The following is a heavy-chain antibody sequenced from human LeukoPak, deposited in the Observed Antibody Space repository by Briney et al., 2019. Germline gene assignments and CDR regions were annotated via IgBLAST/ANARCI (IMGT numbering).Heavy chain of an antibody. J-gene: IGHJ5*02. V-gene: IGHV1-8*01. CDR3: AQVYRSTTGFDP. D-gene: IGHD4-17*01. CDR2: VNPQSGNS. Sequence: ASVKVSCKASGNTCNTYGFNWVRQATGQGLEWMGWVNPQSGNSGSSQKFQDRVTMTANTSTSTAYLELSGLRFEDTGVYYCAQVYRSTTGFDPWGQGTLVTVSS. CDR1: GNTCNTYG.